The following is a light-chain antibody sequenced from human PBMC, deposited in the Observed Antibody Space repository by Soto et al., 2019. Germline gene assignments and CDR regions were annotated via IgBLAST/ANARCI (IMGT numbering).Light chain of an antibody. Sequence: QSALTQPASVSGSPGQSITISCTGTSSDVGHYNYVSWYQQHPGKAPQLMISEVSDRPSGVSDRFSGSKSGNTASLTISGLLAEDEADYYCVSYAITRTWLVGGGTKVTVL. CDR3: VSYAITRTWL. CDR2: EVS. CDR1: SSDVGHYNY. V-gene: IGLV2-14*01. J-gene: IGLJ3*02.